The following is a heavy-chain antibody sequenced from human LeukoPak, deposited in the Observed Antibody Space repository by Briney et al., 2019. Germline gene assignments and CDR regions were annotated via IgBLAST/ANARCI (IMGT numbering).Heavy chain of an antibody. V-gene: IGHV3-23*01. J-gene: IGHJ4*02. Sequence: GGSLRLSCAASGFTFSSSAMSWVRQAPGKGLEWVSVICGSGDGTYYADSVKGRFAISRDNSKNALFLQMNSLRDEDTAVYYCARGDRDGYNYLFDYWGQGTLVTVSS. CDR3: ARGDRDGYNYLFDY. D-gene: IGHD5-24*01. CDR1: GFTFSSSA. CDR2: ICGSGDGT.